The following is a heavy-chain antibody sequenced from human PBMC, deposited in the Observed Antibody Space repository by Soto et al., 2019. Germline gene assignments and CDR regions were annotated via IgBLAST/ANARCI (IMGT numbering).Heavy chain of an antibody. CDR2: IYNGRSA. Sequence: LSLTCAVSGYSITSGYYWGWIRQPPGKGLEWIGNIYNGRSAFYNPSLKSRVTISVDTSKNQFSLKLSSVTAADTALYYCIRVSCSSTRCYYFDYWGQGTLVTVSS. V-gene: IGHV4-38-2*01. CDR1: GYSITSGYY. J-gene: IGHJ4*02. CDR3: IRVSCSSTRCYYFDY. D-gene: IGHD2-2*01.